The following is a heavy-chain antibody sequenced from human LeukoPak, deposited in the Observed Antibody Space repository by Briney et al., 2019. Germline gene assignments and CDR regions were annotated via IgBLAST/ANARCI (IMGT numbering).Heavy chain of an antibody. CDR2: MSGSGGSI. D-gene: IGHD3-3*01. CDR1: GLTFSTYV. V-gene: IGHV3-23*01. Sequence: GGSLRLSCAASGLTFSTYVRSWVRQAPGKGLEWVSSMSGSGGSIYYADSVKGRFTISRDNSKSTLYLQMNSLRADDTANYYCARQSGTKSWSGSFDMWGQGTMVTVSS. CDR3: ARQSGTKSWSGSFDM. J-gene: IGHJ3*02.